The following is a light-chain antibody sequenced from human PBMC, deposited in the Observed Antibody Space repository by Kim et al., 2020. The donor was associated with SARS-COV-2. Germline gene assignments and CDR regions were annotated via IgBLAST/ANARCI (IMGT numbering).Light chain of an antibody. Sequence: SPGERASLSCRASQSLSSFLAWYQQKPGQAPRLLIYDASNRATGIPARFSGSGSGTDFTLTISSLEPDDFAVYYCQQRNNWPPWTFGQGTKVDIK. CDR2: DAS. CDR3: QQRNNWPPWT. J-gene: IGKJ1*01. V-gene: IGKV3-11*01. CDR1: QSLSSF.